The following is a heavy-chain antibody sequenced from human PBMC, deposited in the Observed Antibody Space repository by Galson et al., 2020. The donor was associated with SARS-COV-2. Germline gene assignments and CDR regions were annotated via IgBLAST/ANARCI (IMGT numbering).Heavy chain of an antibody. CDR1: GYTFTSYY. Sequence: ASVKVSCKASGYTFTSYYMHWVRQAPGQGLEWMGIINPSGGSTSYAQKFQGRVTMTRDTSTSTVYMELSSLRSEDTAVYYCARDIYDSSGYGGWFDPWGQGTLVTVSS. D-gene: IGHD3-22*01. V-gene: IGHV1-46*03. J-gene: IGHJ5*02. CDR2: INPSGGST. CDR3: ARDIYDSSGYGGWFDP.